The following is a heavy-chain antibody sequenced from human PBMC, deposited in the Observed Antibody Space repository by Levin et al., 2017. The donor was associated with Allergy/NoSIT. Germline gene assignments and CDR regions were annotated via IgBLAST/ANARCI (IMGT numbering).Heavy chain of an antibody. CDR3: ARVVGAGGSGPRQPFDY. CDR2: IIPIFGTA. J-gene: IGHJ4*02. D-gene: IGHD3-10*01. V-gene: IGHV1-69*13. CDR1: GGTFSSYA. Sequence: SVKVSCKASGGTFSSYAISWVRQAPGQGLEWMGGIIPIFGTANYAQKFQGRVTITADESTSTAYMELSSLRSEDTAVYYCARVVGAGGSGPRQPFDYWGQGTLVTVSS.